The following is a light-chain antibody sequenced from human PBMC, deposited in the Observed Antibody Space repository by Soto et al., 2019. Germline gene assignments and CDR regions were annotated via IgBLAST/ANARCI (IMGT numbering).Light chain of an antibody. Sequence: EIVLTQSPGTLSLSPGERATLSCRASQSVSNNYLAWYKQKPGQAPRILIYGASNRATGIPDRFSGSGSGTDFTLTISRLEPEDFAVYYCQQYGSSGTLGQGTKVDI. CDR2: GAS. CDR3: QQYGSSGT. CDR1: QSVSNNY. V-gene: IGKV3-20*01. J-gene: IGKJ1*01.